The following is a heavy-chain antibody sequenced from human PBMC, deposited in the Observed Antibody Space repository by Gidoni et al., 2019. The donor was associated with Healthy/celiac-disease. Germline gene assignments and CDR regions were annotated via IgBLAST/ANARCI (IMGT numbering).Heavy chain of an antibody. Sequence: QVQLVQSRAEVKKPGSSVKVSCKASGGTFSSYAISWVRQAPGQGLDWMGGIIPIFGTANYEQKFQGRVTITADESTSTAYMELSSLRSEDTAVYYCARALVYSSNWFDPWGQGTLVTVSS. D-gene: IGHD2-8*01. CDR2: IIPIFGTA. V-gene: IGHV1-69*01. CDR3: ARALVYSSNWFDP. J-gene: IGHJ5*02. CDR1: GGTFSSYA.